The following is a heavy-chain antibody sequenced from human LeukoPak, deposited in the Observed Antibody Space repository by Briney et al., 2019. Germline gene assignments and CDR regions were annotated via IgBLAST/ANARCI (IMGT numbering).Heavy chain of an antibody. CDR1: GFTFRSYA. CDR3: ASGYDVWGSFDY. J-gene: IGHJ4*02. D-gene: IGHD5-12*01. CDR2: ISFDGNRE. Sequence: GGSLRLSCAASGFTFRSYAMHWVRQSPGKGLDWVAVISFDGNREYYTDSVKGRFIISRDDSKNTFFLQMSNLRAEDTAVYFCASGYDVWGSFDYWGQGTLVTVSS. V-gene: IGHV3-30-3*01.